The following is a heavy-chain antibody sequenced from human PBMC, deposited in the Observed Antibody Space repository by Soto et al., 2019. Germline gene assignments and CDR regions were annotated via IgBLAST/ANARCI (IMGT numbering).Heavy chain of an antibody. Sequence: ASVKVSCKASGYAFNGYYIHWVRQAPGQGLEWMGWINPNDGGTSYAQKFQGRVTMASDTPTSTAYMELSRLRSDDTAVYYCARDGKWLVTTYYYYGMDVWGQGTKVTVSS. V-gene: IGHV1-2*02. J-gene: IGHJ6*02. CDR3: ARDGKWLVTTYYYYGMDV. CDR1: GYAFNGYY. D-gene: IGHD6-19*01. CDR2: INPNDGGT.